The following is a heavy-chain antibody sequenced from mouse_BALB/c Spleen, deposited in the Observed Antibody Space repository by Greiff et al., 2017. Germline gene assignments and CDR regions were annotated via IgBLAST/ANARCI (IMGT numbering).Heavy chain of an antibody. CDR2: ISSGGSYT. CDR1: GFTFSSYA. V-gene: IGHV5-9-4*01. D-gene: IGHD2-3*01. CDR3: AREDDGYYSLYAMDY. J-gene: IGHJ4*01. Sequence: EVKVEESGGGLVKPGGSLKLSCAASGFTFSSYAMSWVRQSPEKRLEWVAEISSGGSYTYYPDTVTGRFTISRDNAKNTLYLEMSSLRSEDTAMYYCAREDDGYYSLYAMDYWGQGTSVTVSS.